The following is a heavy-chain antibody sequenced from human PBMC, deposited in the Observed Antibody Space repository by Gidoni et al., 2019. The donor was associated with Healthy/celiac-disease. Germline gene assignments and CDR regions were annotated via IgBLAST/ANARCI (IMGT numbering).Heavy chain of an antibody. D-gene: IGHD3-3*01. Sequence: QVQLQESCPGLVKPSETLSLTCTVSGGSISSYYWSWIRQPPGKGLEWIGYIYYSGSTNYNPSLKSRVTISVDTSKNQFSLKLSSVTAADTAVYYCARSTYYDFWSELRGTRYYYYGMDVWGQGTTVTVSS. CDR1: GGSISSYY. CDR2: IYYSGST. V-gene: IGHV4-59*01. J-gene: IGHJ6*02. CDR3: ARSTYYDFWSELRGTRYYYYGMDV.